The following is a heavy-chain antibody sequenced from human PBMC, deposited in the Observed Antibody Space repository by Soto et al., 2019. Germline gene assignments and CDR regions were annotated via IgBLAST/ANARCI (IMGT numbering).Heavy chain of an antibody. CDR2: ITPMFGTP. D-gene: IGHD3-16*01. V-gene: IGHV1-69*01. CDR1: GATVSSHD. Sequence: QVQLVQSGPEVRKSGSSVRVSCKATGATVSSHDGSWVRLAPGPGLEWIGGITPMFGTPNDAQKFQGGVTISANESTSTVFLDLRRLRSEDTDVYYCAKSHVMAEFNDYGGNYHGFDIWGQGTMVTVSS. J-gene: IGHJ3*02. CDR3: AKSHVMAEFNDYGGNYHGFDI.